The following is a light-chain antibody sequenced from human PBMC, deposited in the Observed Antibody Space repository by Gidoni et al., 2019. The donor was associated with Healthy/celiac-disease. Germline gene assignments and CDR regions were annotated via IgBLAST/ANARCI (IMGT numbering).Light chain of an antibody. J-gene: IGKJ3*01. V-gene: IGKV3-20*01. Sequence: ESVLTQSPGTLSLSPGERATLSCRASQSVSSSYLACYQQQPGQAPRLLIYGASSRATGIPDRFRGSGSGTDFTLTISRLEPEDFAVYYCQQYGISPFTFGHGTKVDIK. CDR1: QSVSSSY. CDR3: QQYGISPFT. CDR2: GAS.